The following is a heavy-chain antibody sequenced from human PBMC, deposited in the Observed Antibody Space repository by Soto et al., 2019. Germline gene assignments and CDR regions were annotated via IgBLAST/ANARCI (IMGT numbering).Heavy chain of an antibody. V-gene: IGHV3-66*01. Sequence: EVQLVESGGGLVQPGGSLRLSCTVSGFSVSSNYMSWVRQAAGKGLEWVSIIHSGGDTYYADSVNDRFTISRDRSKNTVHLQMNNLRVEDTAVYYCARDPGYSQPFLEYLFYGGQGTLVTVSS. J-gene: IGHJ4*02. CDR2: IHSGGDT. CDR1: GFSVSSNY. CDR3: ARDPGYSQPFLEYLFY. D-gene: IGHD3-3*02.